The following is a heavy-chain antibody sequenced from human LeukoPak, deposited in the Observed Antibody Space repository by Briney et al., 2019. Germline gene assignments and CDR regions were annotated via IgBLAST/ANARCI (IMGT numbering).Heavy chain of an antibody. CDR1: VYSISSGYY. J-gene: IGHJ4*02. V-gene: IGHV4-38-2*01. CDR2: MYHGGSP. Sequence: WETLSLTCAVSVYSISSGYYWGWIRQPPGKGLEWIASMYHGGSPYYNPSLKSRVTISLDTSKNQFSLKLSSVTAADTAVYYCVRYDYNNYGEVRGQGILVTVSS. D-gene: IGHD4-11*01. CDR3: VRYDYNNYGEV.